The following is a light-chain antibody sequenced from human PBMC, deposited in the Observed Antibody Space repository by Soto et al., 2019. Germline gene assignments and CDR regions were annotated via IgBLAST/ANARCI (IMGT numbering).Light chain of an antibody. J-gene: IGKJ1*01. CDR2: GAS. V-gene: IGKV3-20*01. CDR1: QSVSSRY. Sequence: EILLKQSPETLSLGPGERATLSFRASQSVSSRYLAWYQQNPGQALRMAIYGASSRATDIPDRFSGSGSGTDFTLTISSLQSEDCAVYYCQQYDNWPWKFGQGTKVDIK. CDR3: QQYDNWPWK.